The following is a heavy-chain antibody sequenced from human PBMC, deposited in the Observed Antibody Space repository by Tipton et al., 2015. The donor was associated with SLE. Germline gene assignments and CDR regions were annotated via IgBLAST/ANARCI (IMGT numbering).Heavy chain of an antibody. V-gene: IGHV4-34*01. J-gene: IGHJ5*02. CDR3: ARGPPFMEWERNWFDP. Sequence: TLSLTCAVYGGSFNDYYWSWIRQPPGKGLEWIAYIYHSGITNYNPSLQSRVTISVDRSKNQFSLKLTSVTAADTAVYYCARGPPFMEWERNWFDPWGQGTQVTASS. CDR1: GGSFNDYY. CDR2: IYHSGIT. D-gene: IGHD3-3*02.